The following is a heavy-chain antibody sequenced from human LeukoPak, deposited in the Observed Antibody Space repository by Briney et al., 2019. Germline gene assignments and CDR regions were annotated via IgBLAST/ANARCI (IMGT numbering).Heavy chain of an antibody. Sequence: GGSLRLSCAASGFTFSRYSMNWVRQAPGKGLEWVSSISGTSTYIYYADSLKGRFTISRGNAKKSLYLQMNSLRAEDTAVYYCARDGEDDDYFDYWGQGTLVTVSS. CDR3: ARDGEDDDYFDY. J-gene: IGHJ4*02. V-gene: IGHV3-21*01. D-gene: IGHD3-3*01. CDR2: ISGTSTYI. CDR1: GFTFSRYS.